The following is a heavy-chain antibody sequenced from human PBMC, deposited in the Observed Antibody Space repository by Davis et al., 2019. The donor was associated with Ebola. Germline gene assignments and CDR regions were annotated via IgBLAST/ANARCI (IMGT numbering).Heavy chain of an antibody. Sequence: GSLRLSCTVSGGSISSYYWSWIRQPPGKGLEWIGDIYDSGTTNYSPSLKSRVTISVDTSKNQLSLKLRSVTAADTAVYYCARDGGWNSGLDVWGQGTPVTVSS. CDR3: ARDGGWNSGLDV. CDR1: GGSISSYY. CDR2: IYDSGTT. V-gene: IGHV4-59*01. D-gene: IGHD2-15*01. J-gene: IGHJ6*02.